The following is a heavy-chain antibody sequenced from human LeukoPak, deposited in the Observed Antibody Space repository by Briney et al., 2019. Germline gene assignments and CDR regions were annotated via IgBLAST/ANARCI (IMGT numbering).Heavy chain of an antibody. Sequence: GESLLISCKGSGDTFTSYWIGWVRQMPGKGLEWMGIIYLGDSDTKYSPSFQGQVTISADKSISTAYLQWSSLKASDTAMYYCARASRGLFDYWGQGTLVTVSS. D-gene: IGHD3-10*01. CDR3: ARASRGLFDY. CDR2: IYLGDSDT. V-gene: IGHV5-51*01. J-gene: IGHJ4*02. CDR1: GDTFTSYW.